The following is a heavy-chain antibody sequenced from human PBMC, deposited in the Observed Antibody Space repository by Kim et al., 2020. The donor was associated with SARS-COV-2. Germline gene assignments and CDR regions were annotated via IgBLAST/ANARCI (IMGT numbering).Heavy chain of an antibody. CDR2: HN. J-gene: IGHJ4*02. V-gene: IGHV6-1*01. D-gene: IGHD3-16*01. Sequence: HNEYAPSVKSRITSNPDTSRNQFSLQLNSVTPEDTAMYYCARGRNSAFDYWGQGTLVTVSS. CDR3: ARGRNSAFDY.